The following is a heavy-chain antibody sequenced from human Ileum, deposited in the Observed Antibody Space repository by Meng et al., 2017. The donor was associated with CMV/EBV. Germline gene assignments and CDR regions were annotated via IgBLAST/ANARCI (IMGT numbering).Heavy chain of an antibody. D-gene: IGHD6-6*01. CDR2: ISAYNGYT. Sequence: GESLKISCKASGYIFSSYGISWVRQAPGQGPEWMGWISAYNGYTRHAQKVQGRVTLTRDTSTSTAYMDLRSLRYDDTAVYYCARDRGGSSSSYDYWGQGTLVTVSS. V-gene: IGHV1-18*01. J-gene: IGHJ4*02. CDR3: ARDRGGSSSSYDY. CDR1: GYIFSSYG.